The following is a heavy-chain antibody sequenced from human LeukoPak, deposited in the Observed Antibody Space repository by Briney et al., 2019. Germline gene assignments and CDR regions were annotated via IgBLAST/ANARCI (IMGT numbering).Heavy chain of an antibody. V-gene: IGHV1-18*01. D-gene: IGHD3-22*01. J-gene: IGHJ5*02. CDR3: ARDALTYYYDSSGYLAGWFDP. Sequence: ASVKVSCKASGYTFTSYGISWVRQAPGQGLEWMGWIGAYNGNTNYAQKLQGRVTMTTDTSTSTAYMELRSLRSDDTAVYYCARDALTYYYDSSGYLAGWFDPWGQGTLVTVSS. CDR2: IGAYNGNT. CDR1: GYTFTSYG.